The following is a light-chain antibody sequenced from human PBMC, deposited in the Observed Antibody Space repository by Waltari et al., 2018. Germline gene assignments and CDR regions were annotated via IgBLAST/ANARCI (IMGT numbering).Light chain of an antibody. CDR3: SSYTSSSTLRV. CDR1: SSDVGGYNN. V-gene: IGLV2-14*01. Sequence: QSALTQPASVSGSPGQSITISCTGTSSDVGGYNNVSWYQQHPGKAPKLMIYDVSNRPSGVSNRFSGSKSGNTASLTISGLQAEDEADYYCSSYTSSSTLRVFGTGTKVTVL. CDR2: DVS. J-gene: IGLJ1*01.